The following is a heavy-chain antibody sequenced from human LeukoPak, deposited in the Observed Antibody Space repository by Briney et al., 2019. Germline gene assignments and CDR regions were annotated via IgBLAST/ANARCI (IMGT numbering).Heavy chain of an antibody. J-gene: IGHJ4*02. V-gene: IGHV4-39*01. CDR1: GSSISSSSYY. Sequence: PSETLSLTCTVSGSSISSSSYYWGWIRQPPGKGLEWIGSIYYSGSTYYNPSLKSRVTISVDTSKNQFSLKLSSVTAADTAVYYCARHRLTAPIRALDYWGQGTLVTVSS. CDR3: ARHRLTAPIRALDY. CDR2: IYYSGST. D-gene: IGHD2-21*02.